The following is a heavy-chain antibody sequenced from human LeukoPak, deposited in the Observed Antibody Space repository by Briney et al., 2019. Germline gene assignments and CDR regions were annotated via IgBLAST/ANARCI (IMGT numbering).Heavy chain of an antibody. Sequence: ASVKVSCKASGYTLTSYDINWVRQATGQGLEWMGWVNPINGNTGYAQKFQGRVTMTRSTSESTAYMELSSLRYEDTAVYYCTRGYGSGSYSFGMDTWGQGTTVTVSS. D-gene: IGHD3-10*01. V-gene: IGHV1-8*01. CDR1: GYTLTSYD. CDR3: TRGYGSGSYSFGMDT. CDR2: VNPINGNT. J-gene: IGHJ6*02.